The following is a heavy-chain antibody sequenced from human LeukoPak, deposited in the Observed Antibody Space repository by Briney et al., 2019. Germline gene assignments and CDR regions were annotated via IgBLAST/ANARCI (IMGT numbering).Heavy chain of an antibody. Sequence: ASVKVSCKASGYTFTGYYMLWVRQAPGQGLEWMGWINLKSGGTNSAEKFQVRVTMTRDTTTSTAYMELSRLRFDDTAVYYCARSPDILTGENFDYWGQGTLVTVSS. CDR2: INLKSGGT. CDR3: ARSPDILTGENFDY. J-gene: IGHJ4*02. V-gene: IGHV1-2*02. CDR1: GYTFTGYY. D-gene: IGHD3-9*01.